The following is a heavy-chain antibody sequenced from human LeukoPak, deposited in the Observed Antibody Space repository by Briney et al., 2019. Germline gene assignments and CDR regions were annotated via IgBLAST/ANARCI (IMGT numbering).Heavy chain of an antibody. D-gene: IGHD3-10*01. CDR2: IFYTGST. CDR3: ARAGAWQIDP. Sequence: SETLSLTCTVSGGSISSYYWSWIRQPPGKGLEWIGHIFYTGSTTYNPSLKSRVTISVDKSKNQFSLKLSSVTTADTAIYFCARAGAWQIDPWGQGTLVTVSS. V-gene: IGHV4-59*01. J-gene: IGHJ5*02. CDR1: GGSISSYY.